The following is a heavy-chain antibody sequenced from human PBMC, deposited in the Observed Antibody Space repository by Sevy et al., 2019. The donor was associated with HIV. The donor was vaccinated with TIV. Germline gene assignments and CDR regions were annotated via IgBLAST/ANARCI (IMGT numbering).Heavy chain of an antibody. Sequence: GGSLRLSCVASGFTFSKAWMSWVRQAPGKGLEWVGRIKSKTDGATRDLAAPVKGRIINSREDSKNTLYLQISNLKIVDTGVYFCAAGVGASDFDYWGQGTLVTVSS. D-gene: IGHD1-26*01. V-gene: IGHV3-15*01. CDR2: IKSKTDGATR. CDR3: AAGVGASDFDY. J-gene: IGHJ4*02. CDR1: GFTFSKAW.